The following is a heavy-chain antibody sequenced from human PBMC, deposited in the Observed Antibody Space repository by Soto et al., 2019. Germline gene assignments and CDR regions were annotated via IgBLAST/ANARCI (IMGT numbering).Heavy chain of an antibody. J-gene: IGHJ4*02. V-gene: IGHV4-39*01. Sequence: SATLSLPCTVSGGSISSSSYYWGLIRQPPGKGLEWIGSIYYSGSTYYNPSLKSRVTISVDTSKNQFSLKLSSVTAADTAVYYCARQRGWTKMYSSFTFDYWGQGTLVTVSS. D-gene: IGHD6-19*01. CDR2: IYYSGST. CDR1: GGSISSSSYY. CDR3: ARQRGWTKMYSSFTFDY.